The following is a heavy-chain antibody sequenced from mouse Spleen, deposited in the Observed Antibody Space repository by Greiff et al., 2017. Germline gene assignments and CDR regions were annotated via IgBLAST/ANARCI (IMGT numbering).Heavy chain of an antibody. V-gene: IGHV1-4*01. Sequence: QVQLQQSGAGLARPGASVKMSCTASGYTFTSYTMPWVHQRPGQGLEWIGYINPSSGYTKYNQKFKDRATLTADNSSSTAYMQLSSLTSEDSAVYYCARGEYGICFAYWGQGNLVP. D-gene: IGHD2-10*02. J-gene: IGHJ3*01. CDR1: GYTFTSYT. CDR2: INPSSGYT. CDR3: ARGEYGICFAY.